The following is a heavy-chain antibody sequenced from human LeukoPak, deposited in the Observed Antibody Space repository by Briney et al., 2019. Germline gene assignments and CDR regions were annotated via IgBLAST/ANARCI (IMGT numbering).Heavy chain of an antibody. CDR1: GFTFSNYL. CDR2: ISHSGSSI. Sequence: PGGSLRLSCVASGFTFSNYLMNWVRQAPGKGLEWDSGISHSGSSIYYADSVKGRFTISRDNSKNTLYLQMDRLRVEDTAVYYCAMALDYWGQGTLVTVSS. V-gene: IGHV3-23*01. J-gene: IGHJ4*02. CDR3: AMALDY.